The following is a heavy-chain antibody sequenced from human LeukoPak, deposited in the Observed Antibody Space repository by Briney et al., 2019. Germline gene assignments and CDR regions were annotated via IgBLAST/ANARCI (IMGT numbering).Heavy chain of an antibody. Sequence: SETLSLTCAVYGGSFSRYYWSWIRQSPGKGLEWIAEIDHRGDTNYNPSVKSRITISVDTSKSQFSLEVRSLSAADTAVYYCARGSTISETGYFDFWGQGTLVTVSS. V-gene: IGHV4-34*01. D-gene: IGHD3-3*02. J-gene: IGHJ4*03. CDR3: ARGSTISETGYFDF. CDR1: GGSFSRYY. CDR2: IDHRGDT.